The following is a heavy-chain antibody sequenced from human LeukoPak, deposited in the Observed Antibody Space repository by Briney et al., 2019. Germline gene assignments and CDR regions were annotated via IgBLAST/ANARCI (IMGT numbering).Heavy chain of an antibody. J-gene: IGHJ6*02. CDR2: IDGSGKIT. V-gene: IGHV3-23*05. CDR1: GFTFSSYA. Sequence: QAGGSLRLSCAASGFTFSSYALNWVRQAPGKGLEWVSTIDGSGKITKYADSVKGRFTISRDNSKNTLFLQMISLRAEDTAVYYCAKAGHNWNYEFFYYGADVWGQGTTVTVSS. CDR3: AKAGHNWNYEFFYYGADV. D-gene: IGHD1-7*01.